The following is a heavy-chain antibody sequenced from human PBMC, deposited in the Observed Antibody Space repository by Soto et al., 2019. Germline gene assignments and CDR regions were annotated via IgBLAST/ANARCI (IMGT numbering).Heavy chain of an antibody. CDR2: INPSGGST. CDR3: ARDLKEGEYGMDV. J-gene: IGHJ6*02. Sequence: ASVKVSCKASGYTFTSYYMHWVRQAPGQGLEWMGIINPSGGSTSYAQKFQGRVTMTRDTSTSTVYMELSSLRFEDTAVYYCARDLKEGEYGMDVWGQGTTVTVSS. CDR1: GYTFTSYY. V-gene: IGHV1-46*01. D-gene: IGHD3-10*01.